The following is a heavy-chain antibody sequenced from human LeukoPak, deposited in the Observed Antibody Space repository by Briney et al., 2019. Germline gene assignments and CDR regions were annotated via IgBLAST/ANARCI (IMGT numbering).Heavy chain of an antibody. CDR2: ISGSGGTT. Sequence: GGSLRLSCAASGFTFSNYGMRWVRQAPGKGLEWVSAISGSGGTTYYADSVKGRFTISRDNSKNTLYLQMNSLRAEDTAVYYCARGNRAESSYALDYWGQGTLVTVSS. CDR3: ARGNRAESSYALDY. J-gene: IGHJ4*02. D-gene: IGHD2/OR15-2a*01. CDR1: GFTFSNYG. V-gene: IGHV3-23*01.